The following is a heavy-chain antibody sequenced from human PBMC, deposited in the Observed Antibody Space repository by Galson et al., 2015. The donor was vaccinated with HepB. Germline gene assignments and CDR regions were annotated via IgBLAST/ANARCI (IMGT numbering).Heavy chain of an antibody. CDR2: IKQDGSEK. CDR1: GFTFSSYW. Sequence: SLRLSCAASGFTFSSYWMSWVRQAPGKGLEWVANIKQDGSEKYYVDSVKGRFTISRDNAKNSLYLQMNSLRAEDTAVYYCAREDYYDTKWPGAFDIWGQGTMVTVSS. J-gene: IGHJ3*02. D-gene: IGHD3-22*01. CDR3: AREDYYDTKWPGAFDI. V-gene: IGHV3-7*03.